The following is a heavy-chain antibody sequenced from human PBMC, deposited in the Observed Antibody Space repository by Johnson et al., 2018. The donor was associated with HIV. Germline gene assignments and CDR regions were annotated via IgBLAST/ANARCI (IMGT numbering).Heavy chain of an antibody. Sequence: QVQLVESGGGVVQPGRSLRLSCAASGFTFSSYGMHWVRQAPGKGLEWVAAISYDGNNKNFADSVKGRFTISRDNSKNTLYLQMNSLRAEDTAVYYCAKSGSYPRFGAFDIWGQGTMVTVSS. J-gene: IGHJ3*02. D-gene: IGHD1-26*01. V-gene: IGHV3-30*18. CDR2: ISYDGNNK. CDR3: AKSGSYPRFGAFDI. CDR1: GFTFSSYG.